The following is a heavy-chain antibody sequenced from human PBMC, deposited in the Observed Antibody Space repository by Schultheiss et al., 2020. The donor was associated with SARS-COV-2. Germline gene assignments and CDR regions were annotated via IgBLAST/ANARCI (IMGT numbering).Heavy chain of an antibody. J-gene: IGHJ6*02. CDR1: GFTFGSSE. CDR3: ARDRGTYYYGSGTGGMDV. CDR2: ISSGGSTI. Sequence: GESLKISCAASGFTFGSSEMNWVRQAPGKGLEWVSYISSGGSTISYADSVKGRFTISRDNAKNSLYLQMNSLRAEDTAVYYCARDRGTYYYGSGTGGMDVWGQGTTVTVSS. D-gene: IGHD3-10*01. V-gene: IGHV3-48*03.